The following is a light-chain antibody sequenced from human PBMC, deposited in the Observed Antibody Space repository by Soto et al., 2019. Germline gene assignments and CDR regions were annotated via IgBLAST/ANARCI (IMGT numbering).Light chain of an antibody. CDR2: AVR. J-gene: IGLJ1*01. CDR1: STDVGSCNY. V-gene: IGLV2-14*01. CDR3: SSYTSSSTL. Sequence: QSALTQPASVSGSPGQSITISCTGTSTDVGSCNYVSWYQQHPGKAPKLMIYAVRDRPSGISSRFSGSKSGNTASLTISGLQTEDGADYYCSSYTSSSTLFGTGTKVTVL.